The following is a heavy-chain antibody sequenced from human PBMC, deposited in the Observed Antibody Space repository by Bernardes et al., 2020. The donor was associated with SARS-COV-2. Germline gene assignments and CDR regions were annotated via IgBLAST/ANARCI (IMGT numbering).Heavy chain of an antibody. CDR2: INPNSDST. Sequence: ASVKVSCKASGYTFTNYYIHWVRQAPGQGLEWMGLINPNSDSTRYAQNFQGRVTMTRDTSTTTVYMELSSLRSDDTAVYYCARAILPAAVKGCFDPWGQGTLVTVSS. V-gene: IGHV1-46*01. CDR1: GYTFTNYY. CDR3: ARAILPAAVKGCFDP. J-gene: IGHJ5*02. D-gene: IGHD2-2*01.